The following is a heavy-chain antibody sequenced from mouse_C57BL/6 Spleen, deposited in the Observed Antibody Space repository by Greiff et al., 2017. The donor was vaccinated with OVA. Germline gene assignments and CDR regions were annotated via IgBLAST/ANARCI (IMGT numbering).Heavy chain of an antibody. CDR2: ISSGSSTI. J-gene: IGHJ3*01. V-gene: IGHV5-17*01. D-gene: IGHD1-1*01. CDR1: GFTFSDYG. Sequence: EVQVVESGGGLVKPGGSLKLSCAASGFTFSDYGMHWVRQAPEKGLEWVAYISSGSSTIYYADTVKGRFTISRDNAKNTLFLQMTSLRSEDTAMYDCARGDYGRGDWFAYWGQGTLVTVSA. CDR3: ARGDYGRGDWFAY.